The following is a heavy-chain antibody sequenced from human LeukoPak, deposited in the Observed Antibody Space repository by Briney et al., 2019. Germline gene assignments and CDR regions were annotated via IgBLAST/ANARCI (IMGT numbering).Heavy chain of an antibody. CDR1: GGSISSSSYY. CDR3: ASITPESDAFDI. V-gene: IGHV4-39*01. Sequence: SETLSLTXTVSGGSISSSSYYWGWIRQPPGKGLEWIGSIYYSGSTYYNPSLKSRVTISVDTSKNQFSLKLSSVTAADTAVYYCASITPESDAFDIWGQGTMVTVSS. J-gene: IGHJ3*02. CDR2: IYYSGST. D-gene: IGHD5-24*01.